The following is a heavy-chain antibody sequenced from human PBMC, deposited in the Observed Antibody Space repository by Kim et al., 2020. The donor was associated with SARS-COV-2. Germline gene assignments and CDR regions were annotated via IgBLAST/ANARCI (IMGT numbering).Heavy chain of an antibody. J-gene: IGHJ4*02. V-gene: IGHV3-23*01. CDR3: EVGGSSGRRTYFDY. Sequence: GGSLRLSCAASGFTFSSYAMSWVRQAPGKGLEWVSAISGSGGSTYYADSVKGRFTISRDNSKNTLYLQMNSLRAEDTAVYYCEVGGSSGRRTYFDYWGQGTLVTVSS. CDR2: ISGSGGST. D-gene: IGHD1-26*01. CDR1: GFTFSSYA.